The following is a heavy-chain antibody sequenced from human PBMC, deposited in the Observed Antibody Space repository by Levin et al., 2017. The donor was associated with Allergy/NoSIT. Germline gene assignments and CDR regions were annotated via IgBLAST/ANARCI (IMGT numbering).Heavy chain of an antibody. CDR3: ARDLYSGRIWDY. D-gene: IGHD1-26*01. CDR1: EFRFSDSW. J-gene: IGHJ4*02. Sequence: PGGSLRLSCAASEFRFSDSWMSWVRQVPGKGLEWVANIKQDGSAKYYVDSVMGRFTISRDNAKNSLYLQMNSLRAEDTAVYYCARDLYSGRIWDYWGQGALVTVSS. CDR2: IKQDGSAK. V-gene: IGHV3-7*01.